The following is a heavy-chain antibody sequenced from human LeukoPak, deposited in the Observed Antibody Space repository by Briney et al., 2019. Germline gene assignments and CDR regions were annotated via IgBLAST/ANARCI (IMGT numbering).Heavy chain of an antibody. V-gene: IGHV4-34*01. D-gene: IGHD4-17*01. CDR3: ARVDLGYGDYLARGNDY. J-gene: IGHJ4*02. Sequence: SETLSLTCAVYGGSFSGYYWSWIRQPPGKGLAWIGEINHSGSTNYNPSLKSRVTISVDTSKNQFSLKLSSVTAADTAVYYCARVDLGYGDYLARGNDYWGQGTLVTVSS. CDR1: GGSFSGYY. CDR2: INHSGST.